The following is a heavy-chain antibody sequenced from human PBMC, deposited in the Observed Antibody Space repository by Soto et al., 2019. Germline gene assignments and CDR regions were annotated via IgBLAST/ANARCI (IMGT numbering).Heavy chain of an antibody. J-gene: IGHJ4*02. D-gene: IGHD6-19*01. V-gene: IGHV5-51*01. Sequence: VASLKVSCKGSGYSFTSYWISWVRQMPGKGLEWMAIIYPRDSDTRYSPSLQGQVTISADKSISTAYLQWSSLKASDTAMYYCARPDSNGWYDYWGQGTPVTVSS. CDR3: ARPDSNGWYDY. CDR2: IYPRDSDT. CDR1: GYSFTSYW.